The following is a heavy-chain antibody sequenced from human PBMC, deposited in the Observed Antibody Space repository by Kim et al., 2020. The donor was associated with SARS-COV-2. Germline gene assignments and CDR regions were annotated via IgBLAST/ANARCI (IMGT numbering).Heavy chain of an antibody. CDR1: GFTFSSYA. CDR3: ARDAGDIVVVPSAIRVDV. CDR2: ISYDGSNK. Sequence: GGSLRLSCAASGFTFSSYAMHWVRQAPGKGLEWVAVISYDGSNKYYADSVKGRFTISRDNSKNTLYLQMNSLRAEDTAVYYCARDAGDIVVVPSAIRVDVWGQGTTVTVSS. V-gene: IGHV3-30*04. J-gene: IGHJ6*02. D-gene: IGHD2-2*02.